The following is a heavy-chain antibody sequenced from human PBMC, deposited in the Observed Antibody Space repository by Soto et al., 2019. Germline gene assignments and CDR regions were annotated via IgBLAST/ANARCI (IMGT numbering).Heavy chain of an antibody. CDR2: ISGSGGST. CDR3: AKKAAAMAYEHYDSSGYPLDY. Sequence: GGSLRLSCAASGFTFSSYAMSWVRQAPGKGLEWVSAISGSGGSTYYADSVKGRFTISRDNSKNTLYLQMNSLRAEDTAVYYCAKKAAAMAYEHYDSSGYPLDYWGQGTLVTVSS. D-gene: IGHD3-22*01. CDR1: GFTFSSYA. V-gene: IGHV3-23*01. J-gene: IGHJ4*02.